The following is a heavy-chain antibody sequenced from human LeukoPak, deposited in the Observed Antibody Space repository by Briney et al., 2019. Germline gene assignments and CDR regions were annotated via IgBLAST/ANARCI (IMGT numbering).Heavy chain of an antibody. V-gene: IGHV4-59*01. D-gene: IGHD3-3*01. J-gene: IGHJ4*02. CDR1: GGSISSYY. CDR3: ARVKDFWKGEVDY. CDR2: IYYSGST. Sequence: NPSETLSLTCSVSGGSISSYYWSWIRQPPGKGLEWIGYIYYSGSTNYNPSLKSRVTISVDTSKNQFSLKLSSVTAADTAVYYCARVKDFWKGEVDYWGQGTLVTVSS.